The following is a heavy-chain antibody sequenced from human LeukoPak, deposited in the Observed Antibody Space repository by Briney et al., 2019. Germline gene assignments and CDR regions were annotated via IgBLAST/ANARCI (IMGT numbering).Heavy chain of an antibody. Sequence: PGGSLRLSCAASGFTFSSYSMNWVRQAPGKGLEWVSSISSSSYIYYADSVKGRFTISRDNAKNSLYLQMNSLRAEDTAVYYCARGNMYYYDSSGYRAFDIWGQGTMVTVSS. CDR1: GFTFSSYS. V-gene: IGHV3-21*01. CDR3: ARGNMYYYDSSGYRAFDI. CDR2: ISSSSYI. D-gene: IGHD3-22*01. J-gene: IGHJ3*02.